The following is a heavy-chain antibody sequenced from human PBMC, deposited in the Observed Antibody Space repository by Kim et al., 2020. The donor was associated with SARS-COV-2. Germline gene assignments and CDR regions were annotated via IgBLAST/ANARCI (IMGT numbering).Heavy chain of an antibody. CDR2: IYNSGST. CDR1: GYSISSDYY. V-gene: IGHV4-38-2*02. J-gene: IGHJ4*02. CDR3: GRANVDTGILGY. D-gene: IGHD5-18*01. Sequence: SETLSLTCTVSGYSISSDYYCCWIRQPPGRVLGCIGNIYNSGSTYYNPPHNGGAIIAVNTTKKQSPQMRTSMAAANAADYYGGRANVDTGILGYWGQGTL.